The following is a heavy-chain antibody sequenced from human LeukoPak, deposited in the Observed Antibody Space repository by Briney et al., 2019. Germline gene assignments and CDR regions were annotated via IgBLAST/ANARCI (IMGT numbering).Heavy chain of an antibody. J-gene: IGHJ6*03. Sequence: SGPTLVKPTQTLTLTCTFSGFSLSTSGVSVGWIRQPPGKALEWLALIYWDEDKRYSPSLKSRLTITKDTSKNQVVLTMTNMDPVDTATHYCAHRRAYTSQSYMDVWGKGTTVTVSS. CDR1: GFSLSTSGVS. CDR2: IYWDEDK. V-gene: IGHV2-5*02. D-gene: IGHD6-13*01. CDR3: AHRRAYTSQSYMDV.